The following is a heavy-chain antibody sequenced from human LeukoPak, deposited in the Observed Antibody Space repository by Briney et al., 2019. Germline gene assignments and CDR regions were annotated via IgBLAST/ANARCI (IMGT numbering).Heavy chain of an antibody. D-gene: IGHD2-15*01. V-gene: IGHV4-30-2*01. CDR1: GGSISSSSHY. CDR2: IYHSGST. Sequence: PSETLSLTCTVSGGSISSSSHYWGWIRQPPGKGLEWIGYIYHSGSTYYNPSLKSRVTISVDRSKNQFSLKLSSVTAADTAVYYCARRYCSGGSCYFDYWGQGTLVTVSS. CDR3: ARRYCSGGSCYFDY. J-gene: IGHJ4*02.